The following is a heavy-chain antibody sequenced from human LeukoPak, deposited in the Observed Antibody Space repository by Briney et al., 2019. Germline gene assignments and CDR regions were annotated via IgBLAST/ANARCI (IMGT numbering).Heavy chain of an antibody. J-gene: IGHJ4*02. CDR1: GFTFSSYS. Sequence: GGSLRLSCAASGFTFSSYSMNWVRQAPGKGLGWVSSISSSSSYIYYADSVKGRFTISRDNAKNSLYLQMNSLRAEDTAVYYCARVSSSWPDFDYWGQGTLVTVSS. D-gene: IGHD6-13*01. CDR3: ARVSSSWPDFDY. V-gene: IGHV3-21*01. CDR2: ISSSSSYI.